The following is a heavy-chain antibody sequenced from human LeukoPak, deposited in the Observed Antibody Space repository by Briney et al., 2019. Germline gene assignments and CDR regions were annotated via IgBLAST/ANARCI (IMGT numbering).Heavy chain of an antibody. J-gene: IGHJ4*02. D-gene: IGHD1-26*01. Sequence: PGGSLRLSCAASGFTFSSYAMHWVRQAPGKGLEWVAVISYDGSNKYYADSVKGRFTISRDNSKNTLYLQMNSLRAEDTAVYYCARDLKWELFYDYWGQGTLVTVSS. CDR1: GFTFSSYA. CDR2: ISYDGSNK. CDR3: ARDLKWELFYDY. V-gene: IGHV3-30*01.